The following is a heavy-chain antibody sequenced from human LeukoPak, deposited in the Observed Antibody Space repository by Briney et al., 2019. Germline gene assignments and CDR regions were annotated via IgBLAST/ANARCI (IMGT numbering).Heavy chain of an antibody. D-gene: IGHD3-22*01. CDR2: IDWDDDK. V-gene: IGHV2-70*11. Sequence: SGPALVKPTQTLTLTCTFSGFSLSTSGMCVSWIRQPPGKALEWLARIDWDDDKYYSTSLKTRLTISKDTSKNQVVLTMTNMDPVDTATYYCPRIRLPSIYDSSGYYEFFDYWGQGTLATVSS. J-gene: IGHJ4*02. CDR1: GFSLSTSGMC. CDR3: PRIRLPSIYDSSGYYEFFDY.